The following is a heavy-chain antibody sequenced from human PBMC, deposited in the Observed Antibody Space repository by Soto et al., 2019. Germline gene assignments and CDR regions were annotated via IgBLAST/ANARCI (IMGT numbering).Heavy chain of an antibody. D-gene: IGHD3-10*01. J-gene: IGHJ4*02. CDR1: CGSISSYY. CDR3: ARNHRGGVQEY. V-gene: IGHV4-4*07. Sequence: PSETLSRTCTVSCGSISSYYWSCIRQPSWKGLEWIVRIYTSGSTNYNPSLKSRVTMSVDTSKNQFSLKLSSVTAADTAVYYCARNHRGGVQEYWGQGTLVTVSS. CDR2: IYTSGST.